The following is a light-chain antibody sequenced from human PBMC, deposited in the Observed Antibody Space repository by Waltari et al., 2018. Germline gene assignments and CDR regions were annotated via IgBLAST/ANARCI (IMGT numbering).Light chain of an antibody. CDR1: QSISNW. CDR2: KAS. Sequence: DIQMTQSHSTLSAPVGDRFTITCRASQSISNWLAWYQQKPGKAPKLLIYKASTLESGVPSRFSGSGSGTEFTLTISSLQPDDFATYNCQQYNSYSLLTFGGGTKVEIK. CDR3: QQYNSYSLLT. V-gene: IGKV1-5*03. J-gene: IGKJ4*01.